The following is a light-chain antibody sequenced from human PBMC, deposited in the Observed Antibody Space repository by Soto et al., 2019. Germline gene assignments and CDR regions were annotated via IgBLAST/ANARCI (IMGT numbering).Light chain of an antibody. J-gene: IGLJ1*01. CDR2: LNSDGTH. Sequence: QPVLTQSPSASASLGASVKLTCTVTGGHTTYAIAWHQQQPDKAPRYLTTLNSDGTHFDGDGIPDRFSGSSSGAERYLTISSLQTEDEADYYCQTWGSDYHVLGDGTKVTVL. CDR1: GGHTTYA. CDR3: QTWGSDYHV. V-gene: IGLV4-69*01.